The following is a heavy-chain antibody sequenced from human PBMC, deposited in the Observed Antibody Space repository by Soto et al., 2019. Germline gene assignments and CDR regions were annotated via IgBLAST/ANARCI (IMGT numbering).Heavy chain of an antibody. D-gene: IGHD6-19*01. J-gene: IGHJ6*02. V-gene: IGHV5-10-1*01. CDR2: IDPSDSYT. CDR1: GYSFTSYW. CDR3: ARRTSSSGWYPHGMDV. Sequence: GESLKISCKGSGYSFTSYWISWVRQMPGKGLEWMGRIDPSDSYTNYSPSFQGHVTISADKSISTAYLQWSSLRASDTAMYYCARRTSSSGWYPHGMDVWGQGTKVTVSS.